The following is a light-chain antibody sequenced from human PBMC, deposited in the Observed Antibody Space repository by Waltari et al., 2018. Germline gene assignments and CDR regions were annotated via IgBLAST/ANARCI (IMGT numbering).Light chain of an antibody. Sequence: EIVLTQSPGTLSLSPGERATLSCRAREAISSTFLAWYRHKPGQAPTLLIYAASDRATGIPDRISGSGSGTDFVLTITRLEPEDFAVYYCQHYGSPQTFGQGTKVEIK. CDR2: AAS. J-gene: IGKJ1*01. V-gene: IGKV3-20*01. CDR1: EAISSTF. CDR3: QHYGSPQT.